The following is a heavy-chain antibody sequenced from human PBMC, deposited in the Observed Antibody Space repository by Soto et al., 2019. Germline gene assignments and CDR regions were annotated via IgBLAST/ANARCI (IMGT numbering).Heavy chain of an antibody. CDR1: GFTFSDYY. CDR2: ISSSGYT. J-gene: IGHJ4*02. Sequence: GGSLRLSCAASGFTFSDYYMSWIRQAPGKGLEWVSYISSSGYTNYADSVKGRFTISRDNAKNSLYLQMNSLRAEDTAVYYCAKEYGRLDYWGQGTRVTVSS. CDR3: AKEYGRLDY. D-gene: IGHD4-17*01. V-gene: IGHV3-11*06.